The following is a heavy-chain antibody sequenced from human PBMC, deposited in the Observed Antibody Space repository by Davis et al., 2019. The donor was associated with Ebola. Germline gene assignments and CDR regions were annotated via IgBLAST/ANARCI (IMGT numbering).Heavy chain of an antibody. Sequence: GESLKISCKGSGYTFTRYWIGWVRQMPGKGPEWVAFIYPGDSQTRYSPSFQGQVTISADKSISTAFLQWNSLKASDTATYYCARPKNSTSWPDAFDVWGQGSMVTVSS. V-gene: IGHV5-51*01. D-gene: IGHD2-2*01. CDR1: GYTFTRYW. CDR2: IYPGDSQT. J-gene: IGHJ3*01. CDR3: ARPKNSTSWPDAFDV.